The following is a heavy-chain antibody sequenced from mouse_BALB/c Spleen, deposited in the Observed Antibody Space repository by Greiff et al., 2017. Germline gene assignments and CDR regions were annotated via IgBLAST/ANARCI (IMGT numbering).Heavy chain of an antibody. V-gene: IGHV2-2*02. D-gene: IGHD2-1*01. CDR3: ARRGNYDYAMDY. J-gene: IGHJ4*01. CDR2: IWSGGST. Sequence: VKLMESGPGLVQPSQSLSITCTVSGFSLTSYGVHWVRQSPGKGLEWLGVIWSGGSTDYNAAFISRLSISKDNSKSQVFFKMNSLQANDTAIYYCARRGNYDYAMDYWGQGTSVTVSS. CDR1: GFSLTSYG.